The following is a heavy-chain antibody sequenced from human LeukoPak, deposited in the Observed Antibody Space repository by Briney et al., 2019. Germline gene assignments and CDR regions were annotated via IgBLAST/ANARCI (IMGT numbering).Heavy chain of an antibody. CDR1: GGSISSYY. V-gene: IGHV4-59*01. J-gene: IGHJ3*02. CDR3: ARDQSNGYNSGPDAFDI. D-gene: IGHD5-24*01. CDR2: IYYSGST. Sequence: KPSETLSLTCTVFGGSISSYYWSWIRQPPGKGLEWIGYIYYSGSTNYNPSLKSRVTISVDTSKNQFSLKLSSVTAADTAVYYCARDQSNGYNSGPDAFDIWGQGTMVTVSS.